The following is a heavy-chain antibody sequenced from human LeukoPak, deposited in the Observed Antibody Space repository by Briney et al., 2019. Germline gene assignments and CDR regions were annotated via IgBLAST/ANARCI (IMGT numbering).Heavy chain of an antibody. J-gene: IGHJ3*02. Sequence: PSETLSLTCAVYGGSFSGYYWSWIRQAPGKGLEWVANIKQDGSEVFYMDSVEGRFTISRDNARNSLYLQMNSLRAEDTAVYYCARDNWSGSFDTWGRGTMVTVSS. V-gene: IGHV3-7*01. CDR1: GGSFSGYY. CDR2: IKQDGSEV. CDR3: ARDNWSGSFDT.